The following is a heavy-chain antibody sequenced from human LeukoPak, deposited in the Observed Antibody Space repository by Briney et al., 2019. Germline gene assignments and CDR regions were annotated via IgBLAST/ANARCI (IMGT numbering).Heavy chain of an antibody. CDR1: DGSISSISYY. CDR2: LYYSGST. CDR3: ARRRGALGSGGYFDL. J-gene: IGHJ2*01. Sequence: PSETLSLTCTVSDGSISSISYYWGWIRQPPGKGLQWIASLYYSGSTYYNSSLKSRVTISVDTSKNQFSLRLSSVTAADTAVYYCARRRGALGSGGYFDLWGRGTLVTVSS. V-gene: IGHV4-39*07. D-gene: IGHD2-8*02.